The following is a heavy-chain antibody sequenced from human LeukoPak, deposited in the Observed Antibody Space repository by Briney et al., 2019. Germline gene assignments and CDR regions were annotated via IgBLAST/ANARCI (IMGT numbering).Heavy chain of an antibody. D-gene: IGHD2-2*01. CDR1: GYRFTSYW. J-gene: IGHJ6*03. V-gene: IGHV5-51*01. CDR3: ASVGSTSWWEAADHYYYYYMDV. Sequence: KSGESLKISCKGSGYRFTSYWIGWVRQMPGKGLEWMGIIYPGDSDTRYSPSFQGQVTISADKSISTAYLQWSSLKASDTAVYYCASVGSTSWWEAADHYYYYYMDVWGKGTTVTVSS. CDR2: IYPGDSDT.